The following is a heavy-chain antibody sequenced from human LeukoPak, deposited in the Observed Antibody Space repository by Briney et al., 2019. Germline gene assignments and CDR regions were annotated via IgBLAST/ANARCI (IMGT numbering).Heavy chain of an antibody. Sequence: ASMKVSCKASGYTFTGYYMHWVRQAPGQGLEWMGRINTISGETKCAQKFQGRVAMTRDTSINTAYMDLSSLRSDDTAVYYCAPLIGGYFDYWGQGTLVTASS. CDR3: APLIGGYFDY. D-gene: IGHD2-15*01. CDR1: GYTFTGYY. J-gene: IGHJ4*02. V-gene: IGHV1-2*06. CDR2: INTISGET.